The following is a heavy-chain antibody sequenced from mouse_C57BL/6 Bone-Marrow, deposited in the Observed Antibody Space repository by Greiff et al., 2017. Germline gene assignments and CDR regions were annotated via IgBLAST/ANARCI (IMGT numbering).Heavy chain of an antibody. V-gene: IGHV14-4*01. D-gene: IGHD1-1*01. CDR1: GFNIKDDY. J-gene: IGHJ2*01. CDR3: TTRDGSSLFDY. CDR2: IDPENGDT. Sequence: EVQLQQSGAELVRPGASVKLSCTASGFNIKDDYMHWVKQRPEQGLEWIGWIDPENGDTEYASKFQGKATITADTSSNTAYLQLSSLTSEDTAVYYCTTRDGSSLFDYWGQGTTLTVSS.